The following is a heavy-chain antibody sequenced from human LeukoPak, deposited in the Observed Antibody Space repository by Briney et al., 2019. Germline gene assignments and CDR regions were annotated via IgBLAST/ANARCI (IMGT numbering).Heavy chain of an antibody. V-gene: IGHV3-66*01. Sequence: PGGSLRLSCAASGFTVSSNYMSWVRQAPGKGLEWVSVIYSGGSTYYADSVKGRFTISRDNSKNTLYLQMNSLRAEDTAVYYCARDPYAKVVVVPAAIFGGYYFDYWGQGTLVTVSS. D-gene: IGHD2-2*01. J-gene: IGHJ4*02. CDR2: IYSGGST. CDR1: GFTVSSNY. CDR3: ARDPYAKVVVVPAAIFGGYYFDY.